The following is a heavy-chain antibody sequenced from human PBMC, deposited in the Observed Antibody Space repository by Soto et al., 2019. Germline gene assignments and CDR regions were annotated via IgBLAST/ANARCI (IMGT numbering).Heavy chain of an antibody. CDR3: ARDKSPYSSGWHNRHFDY. V-gene: IGHV3-30-3*01. J-gene: IGHJ4*02. CDR1: GFTFSSYA. CDR2: MSYDGSNK. Sequence: VQLVESGGGVVQPGRSLRLSCAASGFTFSSYAMHWVRQAPGKGLEGVAVMSYDGSNKYYADSVKGRFTISRDNSKNTLYLQMNSLRAEDTAVYYCARDKSPYSSGWHNRHFDYWGQGTLVTVSS. D-gene: IGHD6-19*01.